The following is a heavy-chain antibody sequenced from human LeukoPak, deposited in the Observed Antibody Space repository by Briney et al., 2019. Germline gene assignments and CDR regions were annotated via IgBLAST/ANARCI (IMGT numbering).Heavy chain of an antibody. CDR3: ASPSGSSWYGIDYYGMDV. CDR1: GGSISSSGYY. D-gene: IGHD6-13*01. V-gene: IGHV4-39*01. CDR2: IYYSGST. Sequence: SETLSLTCTVSGGSISSSGYYWGWIRQPPGKGLEWIGSIYYSGSTYYNPSLKSRVTISVDTSKNQFSLKLSSVTAADTAVYYCASPSGSSWYGIDYYGMDVWGQGTTVTVSS. J-gene: IGHJ6*02.